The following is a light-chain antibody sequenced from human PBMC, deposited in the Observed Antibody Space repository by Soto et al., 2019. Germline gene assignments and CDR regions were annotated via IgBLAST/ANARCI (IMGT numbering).Light chain of an antibody. CDR1: SSDVGGYNY. Sequence: QSAPTQPPSASGSPGQSVTISCTGTSSDVGGYNYVSWYQQHPGKAPKLMIYEVTKRPSGVPDRFSGSKSDNTASLTVSGLQAEDEADYYCSSYGGGNNLLFGGGTKLTVL. CDR2: EVT. J-gene: IGLJ2*01. CDR3: SSYGGGNNLL. V-gene: IGLV2-8*01.